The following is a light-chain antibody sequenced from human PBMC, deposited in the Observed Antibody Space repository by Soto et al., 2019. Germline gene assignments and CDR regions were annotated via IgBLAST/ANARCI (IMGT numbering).Light chain of an antibody. CDR2: SIN. CDR3: ATWDGSLNGWV. V-gene: IGLV1-44*01. J-gene: IGLJ3*02. CDR1: NSNIGRDT. Sequence: QSVVTQPPSASGTPGQRVTISCSGSNSNIGRDTVNWYQQLPGTAPKLLIYSINQRPSGVPDRFSGSKSGTSASLAISGLQSADEADYYCATWDGSLNGWVFGGGTKLTVL.